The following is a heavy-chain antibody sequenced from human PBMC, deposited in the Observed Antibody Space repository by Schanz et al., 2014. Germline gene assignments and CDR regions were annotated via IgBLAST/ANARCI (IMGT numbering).Heavy chain of an antibody. CDR3: ARTGYDPSLTH. CDR2: IIPITGIT. CDR1: GDTFRSYT. Sequence: QVPLVQSGAEVKKPGSSVKVSCKASGDTFRSYTINWVRHAPGQGLEWMGRIIPITGITNYAQKFQGRVTFTADKSTSTAFVEVNSLRSEDTAVYCARTGYDPSLTHWGQGTLVTVSS. J-gene: IGHJ4*02. V-gene: IGHV1-69*02. D-gene: IGHD5-12*01.